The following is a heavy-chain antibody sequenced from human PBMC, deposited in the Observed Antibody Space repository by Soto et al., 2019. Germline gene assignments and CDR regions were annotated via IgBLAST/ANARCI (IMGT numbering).Heavy chain of an antibody. D-gene: IGHD5-12*01. V-gene: IGHV3-30-3*01. CDR3: ARDRERGYSGYDAYYYYGMDV. Sequence: QVQLVESGGGVVQPGRSLRLSCAASGFTFSSYAMHWVRQAPGKGLEWVAVISYDGSNKYYADSVKGRFTISRDNSKNXLXLXXNSLRAEDTAVYYCARDRERGYSGYDAYYYYGMDVWGQGTTVTVSS. J-gene: IGHJ6*02. CDR2: ISYDGSNK. CDR1: GFTFSSYA.